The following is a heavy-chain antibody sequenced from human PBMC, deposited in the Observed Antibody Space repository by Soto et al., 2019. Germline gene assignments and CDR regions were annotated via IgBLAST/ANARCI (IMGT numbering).Heavy chain of an antibody. V-gene: IGHV3-48*02. CDR1: GFSFSTYS. Sequence: EVQLVESGGGLVQPGGSLRLSCAASGFSFSTYSMNWVRQAPGKGLEWVSYISSRSYTIYYVDSVKGRFTISRDNAKNVLYLQMNSLRDEDTAVYYCARGGSSSDNGMDVWGQGTTVTVSS. CDR3: ARGGSSSDNGMDV. D-gene: IGHD6-6*01. J-gene: IGHJ6*02. CDR2: ISSRSYTI.